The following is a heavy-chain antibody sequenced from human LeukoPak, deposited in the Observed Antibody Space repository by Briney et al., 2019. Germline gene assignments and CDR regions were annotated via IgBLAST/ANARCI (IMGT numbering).Heavy chain of an antibody. D-gene: IGHD6-19*01. CDR1: GFTFNNYA. CDR3: VRDSGEYRSEWYFDL. V-gene: IGHV3-33*01. Sequence: QSGGSLRLSCVASGFTFNNYAMHWVRQAPGQGLEWVAVIWYDGSNKFYADSVKGRFTISRDNSKNTLYVQMHSLRAEDTAVYYCVRDSGEYRSEWYFDLWGRGTLVTVSS. CDR2: IWYDGSNK. J-gene: IGHJ2*01.